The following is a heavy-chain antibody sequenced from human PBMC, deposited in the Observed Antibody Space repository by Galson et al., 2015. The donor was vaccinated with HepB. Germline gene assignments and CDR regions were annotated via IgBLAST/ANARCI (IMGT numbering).Heavy chain of an antibody. CDR1: GYTFTSYA. D-gene: IGHD6-19*01. CDR3: ARVKLRYSSGSVPYYYYGMDV. J-gene: IGHJ6*02. Sequence: SVKVSCKASGYTFTSYAMHWVRQAPGQRLEWMGWINAGNGNTKYSQKFQGRVTITRDTSASTAYMELSSLRSEDTAVYYCARVKLRYSSGSVPYYYYGMDVWGQGTTVTVSS. CDR2: INAGNGNT. V-gene: IGHV1-3*01.